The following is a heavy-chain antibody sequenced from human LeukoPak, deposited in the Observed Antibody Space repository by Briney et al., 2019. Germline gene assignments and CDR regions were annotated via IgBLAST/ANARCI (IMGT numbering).Heavy chain of an antibody. CDR2: ISWNSGSI. J-gene: IGHJ3*02. CDR3: ARDSASVGHNDAFDI. D-gene: IGHD2-15*01. V-gene: IGHV3-9*01. CDR1: GLTFYDYA. Sequence: GRSLTLSCAASGLTFYDYAMHWVRHAPGKGLEWVSGISWNSGSIGYADSVKGRFTISRDNAKNSLYLQMNSLRAEDTALYYCARDSASVGHNDAFDIWGQGTMVTVSS.